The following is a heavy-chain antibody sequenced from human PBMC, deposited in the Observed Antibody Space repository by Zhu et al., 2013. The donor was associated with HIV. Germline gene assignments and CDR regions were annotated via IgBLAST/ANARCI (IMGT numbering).Heavy chain of an antibody. J-gene: IGHJ3*02. CDR1: AFTFSSYA. Sequence: VQLVESGGGVVQPGRSLRLSCAASAFTFSSYAVHWVRQAPGKGLEWVAVISYDGSNKYYADSVKGRFTISRDTSKNTLYLQMNSLRAEDTAVYYCARVDARAFDIWGQGTMVTVSS. CDR2: ISYDGSNK. D-gene: IGHD2-2*03. CDR3: ARVDARAFDI. V-gene: IGHV3-30-3*01.